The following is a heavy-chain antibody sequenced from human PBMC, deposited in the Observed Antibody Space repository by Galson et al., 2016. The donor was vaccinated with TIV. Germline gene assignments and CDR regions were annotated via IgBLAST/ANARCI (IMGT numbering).Heavy chain of an antibody. CDR1: GFTFDDFD. CDR2: VNWNGLGT. Sequence: SLRLSCAASGFTFDDFDMAWVHHGPGRELEWVSSVNWNGLGTSYADSVKGRFTISNDSAKNSLYLQMDSLGAEDTALYYCASVESCGGTCYSFDSWGQGTLVAVSS. V-gene: IGHV3-20*04. CDR3: ASVESCGGTCYSFDS. D-gene: IGHD2-21*01. J-gene: IGHJ4*02.